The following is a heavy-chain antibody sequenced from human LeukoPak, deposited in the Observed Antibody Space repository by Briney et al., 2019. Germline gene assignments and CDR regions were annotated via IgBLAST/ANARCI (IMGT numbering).Heavy chain of an antibody. D-gene: IGHD3-22*01. CDR1: GGCLSNHY. CDR2: IYYSGST. V-gene: IGHV4-59*11. J-gene: IGHJ4*02. Sequence: PLETLSLSCTISGGCLSNHYWSWIWQPPGKRQEWIGHIYYSGSTNYNPSLKSRVTISEDTSKNQFSLRLSSVTAADTAVYYCAREPSGGYFFVDWGQGTLVTVSS. CDR3: AREPSGGYFFVD.